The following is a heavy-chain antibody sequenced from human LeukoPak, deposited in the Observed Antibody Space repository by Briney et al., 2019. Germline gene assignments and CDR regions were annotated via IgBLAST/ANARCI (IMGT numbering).Heavy chain of an antibody. Sequence: ASVKVSCKASGYTFTSYDINWVRQATGQGLEWMGWMNPNSGNTGYAQKFQGRVTMTRNTSISTAYMELSSLRSEDTAVYYCAAGRRKGYVWGSYRYTELDYWGQGTLVTVSS. D-gene: IGHD3-16*02. CDR2: MNPNSGNT. V-gene: IGHV1-8*01. CDR3: AAGRRKGYVWGSYRYTELDY. J-gene: IGHJ4*02. CDR1: GYTFTSYD.